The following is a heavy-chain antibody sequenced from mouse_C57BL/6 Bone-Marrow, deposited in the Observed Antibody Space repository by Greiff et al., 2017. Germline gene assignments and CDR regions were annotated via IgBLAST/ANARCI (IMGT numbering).Heavy chain of an antibody. Sequence: QVQLQQPGAELVMPGASVKLSCKASGYTFTSYWMHWVNQRPGQGLEWIGEIDPSDSYTNYNQKFKGMSTLTVDKSSSTAYMQLSSLTSEDSVVYYCARSGYLYAMDYCGQGTSVTVSS. V-gene: IGHV1-69*01. D-gene: IGHD2-2*01. J-gene: IGHJ4*01. CDR3: ARSGYLYAMDY. CDR2: IDPSDSYT. CDR1: GYTFTSYW.